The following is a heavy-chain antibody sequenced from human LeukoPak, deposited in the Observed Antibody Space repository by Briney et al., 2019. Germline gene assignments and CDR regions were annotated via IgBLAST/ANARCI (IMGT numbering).Heavy chain of an antibody. J-gene: IGHJ4*02. CDR3: AKGRTGFSYGYGIDY. CDR1: AFTFSSYA. CDR2: ISTSDGTT. V-gene: IGHV3-23*01. D-gene: IGHD5-18*01. Sequence: GGSLRLSCAASAFTFSSYAMSWVRQAPGKGLEWVSSISTSDGTTYYADSVKDRFTISRDNSKNTLYLQMNSLRAEDAAIYYCAKGRTGFSYGYGIDYWGQGTLVTVSS.